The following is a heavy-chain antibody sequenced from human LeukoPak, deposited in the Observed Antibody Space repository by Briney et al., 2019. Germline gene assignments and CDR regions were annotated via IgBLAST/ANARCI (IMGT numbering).Heavy chain of an antibody. CDR3: APTAPSMITFGTRY. CDR2: TKQDGSEK. J-gene: IGHJ4*02. CDR1: GFTFSSYW. V-gene: IGHV3-7*01. D-gene: IGHD3-16*01. Sequence: GGSLRLSCAASGFTFSSYWMSWVRQAPGKGLEWVANTKQDGSEKYYVDSVKGRFTISRDNAKNSLYLQMNSLRAEDTAVYYCAPTAPSMITFGTRYWGQGTLVTVSS.